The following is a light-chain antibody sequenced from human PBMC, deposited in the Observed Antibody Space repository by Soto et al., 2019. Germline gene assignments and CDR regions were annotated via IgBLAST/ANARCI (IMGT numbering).Light chain of an antibody. Sequence: DIQMTQSPSTLSASVGDRVTITCLASQSISSWLAWYQQKPGKAPKLLIYDASSLESGVPSRFSGSGSGTEFTLTISSLQPEDFATYYCQQSYRTPPITFGQGTRLEIK. CDR3: QQSYRTPPIT. CDR1: QSISSW. J-gene: IGKJ5*01. CDR2: DAS. V-gene: IGKV1-5*01.